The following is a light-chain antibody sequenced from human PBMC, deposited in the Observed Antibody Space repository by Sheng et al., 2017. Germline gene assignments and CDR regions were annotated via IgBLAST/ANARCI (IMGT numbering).Light chain of an antibody. CDR3: QAWERSTGV. J-gene: IGLJ3*02. CDR2: RDS. V-gene: IGLV3-1*01. Sequence: YELTQPPSVSVSPGQTATITCSGDLLRDKYVCWYQQKPGQSPVLVIYRDSKRPSGVPERFSGSNSGDTATLTISGTQAMDEADYYCQAWERSTGVFGGGTEAERP. CDR1: LLRDKY.